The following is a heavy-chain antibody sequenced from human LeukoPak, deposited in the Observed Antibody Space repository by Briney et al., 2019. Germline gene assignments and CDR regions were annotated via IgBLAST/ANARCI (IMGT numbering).Heavy chain of an antibody. CDR3: AREGGGFDY. J-gene: IGHJ4*02. CDR2: IFSSGSS. V-gene: IGHV4-4*07. Sequence: SETLSLTCTVSGGSISSYDWSWIRQPAGKGLDWIGRIFSSGSSKYNPSLKSRVIMSVDTSKNQFSLKLTSVIAADTAVYYCAREGGGFDYWGQGTLVTVSS. D-gene: IGHD3-16*01. CDR1: GGSISSYD.